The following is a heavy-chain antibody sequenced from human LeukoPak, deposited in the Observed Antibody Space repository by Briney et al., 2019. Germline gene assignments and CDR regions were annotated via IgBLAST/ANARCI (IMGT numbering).Heavy chain of an antibody. CDR3: ARAGRAAAGSSQLDY. Sequence: SETLSLTCTVSGYPVGTSNYYWGWIRQPPGKGLEWIGSIYYSGSTHYNPSLKSRVTISVDTSNNQFSLKLTSVTAADTAVYYCARAGRAAAGSSQLDYWGQGTLVTVSS. V-gene: IGHV4-39*07. CDR2: IYYSGST. J-gene: IGHJ4*02. D-gene: IGHD6-13*01. CDR1: GYPVGTSNYY.